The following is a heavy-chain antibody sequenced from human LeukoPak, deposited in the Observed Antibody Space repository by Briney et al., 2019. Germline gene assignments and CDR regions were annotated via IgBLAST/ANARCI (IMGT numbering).Heavy chain of an antibody. CDR3: AKGGKWDVTPFDY. Sequence: GGSLRLSCAASGFTLSGYFMSWVRQAPGEGLEWVASIKGDGSEKYYVDSVKGRFTISRDNAKNSLYLQMNSLRAEDTAVYYCAKGGKWDVTPFDYWGQGTLVTVSS. V-gene: IGHV3-7*01. D-gene: IGHD1-26*01. J-gene: IGHJ4*02. CDR2: IKGDGSEK. CDR1: GFTLSGYF.